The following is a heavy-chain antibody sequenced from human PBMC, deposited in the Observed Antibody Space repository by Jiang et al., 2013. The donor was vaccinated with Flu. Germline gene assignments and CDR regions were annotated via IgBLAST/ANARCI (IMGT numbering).Heavy chain of an antibody. Sequence: GAEVKKPGSSVKVSCKASGGTFSSYAISWVRQAPGQGLEWMGGIIPIFGTANYAQKFQGRVTITADKSTSTAYMEQSSLRSEDTAVYYCARGLVQQWLVPEVGWFDPWGQGTLVTVSS. CDR1: GGTFSSYA. CDR3: ARGLVQQWLVPEVGWFDP. D-gene: IGHD6-19*01. CDR2: IIPIFGTA. V-gene: IGHV1-69*06. J-gene: IGHJ5*02.